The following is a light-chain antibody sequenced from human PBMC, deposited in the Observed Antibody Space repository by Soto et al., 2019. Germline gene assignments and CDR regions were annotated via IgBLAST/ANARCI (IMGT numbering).Light chain of an antibody. V-gene: IGLV2-14*01. CDR1: SSDVGGYNY. CDR2: EVS. CDR3: SSYTTSTTSV. J-gene: IGLJ1*01. Sequence: QSVLTQPASVSGSRGQSITISCTGTSSDVGGYNYVSWYQQHPGKAPRLLIYEVSSRPSGASDRFSGSKSGNTASLTISWLQAEDEADYYCSSYTTSTTSVFGTGTKVTVL.